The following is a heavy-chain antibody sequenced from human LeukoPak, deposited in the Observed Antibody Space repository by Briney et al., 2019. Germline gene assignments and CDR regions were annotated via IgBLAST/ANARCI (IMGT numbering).Heavy chain of an antibody. CDR2: IKQDGSQR. D-gene: IGHD5-12*01. V-gene: IGHV3-7*01. CDR1: GFTFSDYW. CDR3: ASGGGYDYEGLFDY. Sequence: SGGSLRLSCTASGFTFSDYWMTWVRQAPGKGPEWVANIKQDGSQRYYVDSVRGRFTISRDNAKNSLFLQMNGLRAEDTAVYYCASGGGYDYEGLFDYWGQGTLVTVSS. J-gene: IGHJ4*01.